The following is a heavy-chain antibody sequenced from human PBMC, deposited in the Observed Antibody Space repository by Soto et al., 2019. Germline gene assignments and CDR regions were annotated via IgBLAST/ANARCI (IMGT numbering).Heavy chain of an antibody. J-gene: IGHJ6*02. CDR2: INAGNGNT. CDR1: GYTFTSYA. CDR3: ARDQGITMIVVATKDYYGMDV. Sequence: ASVKVSCKASGYTFTSYAMHWVRQAPGQRLEWMGWINAGNGNTKYSQKFQGRVTITRDTSASTAYMELSSLRSEDTAVYYCARDQGITMIVVATKDYYGMDVWGQGTTVTVSS. V-gene: IGHV1-3*01. D-gene: IGHD3-22*01.